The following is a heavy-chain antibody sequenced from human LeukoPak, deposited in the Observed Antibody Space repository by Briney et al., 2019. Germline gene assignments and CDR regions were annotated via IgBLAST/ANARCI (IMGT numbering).Heavy chain of an antibody. Sequence: PSETLSLTCTVSGGSISSSSYYWGWIRQSPAKGLEWIASIYYSGSTFYDPSLKSRVTISEDTSKNQFSLQLRSVTAADSAVYYCARLIANGYGIDYWGQGTLVTVSS. CDR1: GGSISSSSYY. J-gene: IGHJ4*02. CDR3: ARLIANGYGIDY. CDR2: IYYSGST. D-gene: IGHD5-18*01. V-gene: IGHV4-39*01.